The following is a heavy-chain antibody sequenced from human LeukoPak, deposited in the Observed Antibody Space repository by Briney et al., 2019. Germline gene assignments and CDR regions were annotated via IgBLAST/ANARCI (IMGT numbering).Heavy chain of an antibody. D-gene: IGHD2-15*01. J-gene: IGHJ4*02. CDR2: ISSSSSYI. Sequence: GGSLRLSCAASGFTFGRYSMNWVRQAPGKGLEWVSSISSSSSYIYYADSVKGRFTISRDNVKNSLYLQMNSLRAEDTAVYYCARDDVARGHGFDYWGQGTLVTVSS. V-gene: IGHV3-21*01. CDR3: ARDDVARGHGFDY. CDR1: GFTFGRYS.